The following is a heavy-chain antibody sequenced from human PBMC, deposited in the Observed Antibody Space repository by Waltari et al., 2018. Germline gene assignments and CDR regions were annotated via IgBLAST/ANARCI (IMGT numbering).Heavy chain of an antibody. CDR1: GFTFSSYN. J-gene: IGHJ5*02. Sequence: DVHLVESGGALVKPGGSLRLSCAGSGFTFSSYNMAWVRRAPGKGLEWIAYIIRRGGSIYYADSVKGRFTISSDNANNVLYLQMSSLRVEDTAVYFCSRGHGANSPGPLGSWGQGTLVTVSS. CDR3: SRGHGANSPGPLGS. D-gene: IGHD4-17*01. V-gene: IGHV3-48*03. CDR2: IIRRGGSI.